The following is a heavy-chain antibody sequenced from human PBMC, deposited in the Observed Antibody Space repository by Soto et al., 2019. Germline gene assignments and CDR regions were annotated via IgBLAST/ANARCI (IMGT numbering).Heavy chain of an antibody. CDR2: IIPIFGTA. Sequence: SVKVSCKASGGTFSSYAISWVRQAPGQGLEWMGGIIPIFGTANYAQKFQGRVTITADESTSTAYMELSSLRSEDTAVYYCARALTRYCSSTSCYNWFDPWGQGTLVTVSS. J-gene: IGHJ5*02. CDR3: ARALTRYCSSTSCYNWFDP. CDR1: GGTFSSYA. D-gene: IGHD2-2*01. V-gene: IGHV1-69*13.